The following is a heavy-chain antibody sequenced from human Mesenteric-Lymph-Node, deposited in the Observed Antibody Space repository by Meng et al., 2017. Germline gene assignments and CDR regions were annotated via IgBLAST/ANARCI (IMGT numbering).Heavy chain of an antibody. CDR3: TSSYYDSSGYYPHYYYYGMDV. CDR2: IRSKANSYAT. CDR1: GFTFSGSA. J-gene: IGHJ6*02. D-gene: IGHD3-22*01. Sequence: GGSLSLSCAASGFTFSGSALHWVRQASGKGREWVGRIRSKANSYATAYAASVKGKFTISRDDSKNTAYLQMNSLKTEDTAVYYCTSSYYDSSGYYPHYYYYGMDVWGQGTTVTVSS. V-gene: IGHV3-73*01.